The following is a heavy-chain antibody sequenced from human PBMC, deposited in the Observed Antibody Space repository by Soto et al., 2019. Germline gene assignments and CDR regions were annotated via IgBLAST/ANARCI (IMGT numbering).Heavy chain of an antibody. D-gene: IGHD3-22*01. CDR2: SRDKPQGYST. V-gene: IGHV3-72*01. J-gene: IGHJ4*01. CDR1: GFTLSDHY. CDR3: VRATYFSDSSGYTRCLDY. Sequence: PGGSLRPSGAGFGFTLSDHYIDWVRQAPGKGLEWVGRSRDKPQGYSTAYAASVKGRFTTSRDGSKNSAYLQMNSLKTEGTAVYYCVRATYFSDSSGYTRCLDYWGQEPWSPSPQ.